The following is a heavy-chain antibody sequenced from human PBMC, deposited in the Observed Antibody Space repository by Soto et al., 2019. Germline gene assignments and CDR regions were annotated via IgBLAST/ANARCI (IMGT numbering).Heavy chain of an antibody. CDR2: IIPIFGTA. D-gene: IGHD1-26*01. V-gene: IGHV1-69*13. J-gene: IGHJ5*02. CDR3: ARDRSARVVGRASWFDP. CDR1: GGTLSSYA. Sequence: SVKVSCKASGGTLSSYAISWVRQAPGQGLEWMGGIIPIFGTANYAQKFQGRVTITADESTSTAYMELSSLRSEDTAVYYCARDRSARVVGRASWFDPWGQGTLVTVSS.